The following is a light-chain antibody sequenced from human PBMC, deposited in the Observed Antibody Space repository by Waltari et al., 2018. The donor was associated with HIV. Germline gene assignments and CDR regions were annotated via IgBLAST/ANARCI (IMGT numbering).Light chain of an antibody. V-gene: IGKV3-11*01. CDR1: QSVSSY. J-gene: IGKJ4*01. Sequence: EILLTQSPANLSLPPGERATLSCRASQSVSSYLAWYQQKPGQAPRLPIYDASNRATGIPARFSGSGSGTDFTLTISSLEPEDFAVYYCQQRSNWPPALTFGGGTKVEIK. CDR2: DAS. CDR3: QQRSNWPPALT.